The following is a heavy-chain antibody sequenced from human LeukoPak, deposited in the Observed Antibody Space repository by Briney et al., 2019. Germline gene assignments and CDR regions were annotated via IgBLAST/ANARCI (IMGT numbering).Heavy chain of an antibody. D-gene: IGHD3-22*01. V-gene: IGHV4-61*08. J-gene: IGHJ3*02. CDR3: ARRLAYDSSGYHAFDI. CDR2: IYYNGST. CDR1: GGSVSSGGYY. Sequence: SETLFLTCSVSGGSVSSGGYYWSWIRQPPGKGPEWIGYIYYNGSTNYSPSLKSRVTISVDTSKNQFSLKLTSLTAADTGVYYCARRLAYDSSGYHAFDIWGQGTMVTVSS.